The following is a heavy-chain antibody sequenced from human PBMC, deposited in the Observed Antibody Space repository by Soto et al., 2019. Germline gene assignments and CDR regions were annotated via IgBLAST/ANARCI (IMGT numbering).Heavy chain of an antibody. Sequence: QVQLQQWGAGLLKPSETLSLTCAVYGGSFSGYYWSWIRQPPGKGLEWIGEINHSGSTNYNPSLKSRVTISVDTSKNQFSLKLSSVTAADTAVYYCARRTYYYGSGSYGNFDYWGQGTLVTVSS. CDR3: ARRTYYYGSGSYGNFDY. D-gene: IGHD3-10*01. V-gene: IGHV4-34*01. J-gene: IGHJ4*02. CDR1: GGSFSGYY. CDR2: INHSGST.